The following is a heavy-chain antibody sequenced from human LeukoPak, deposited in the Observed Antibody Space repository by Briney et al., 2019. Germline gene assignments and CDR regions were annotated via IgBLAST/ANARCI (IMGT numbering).Heavy chain of an antibody. J-gene: IGHJ4*02. CDR3: ARWGGSLYYFEY. V-gene: IGHV5-51*01. CDR1: GYSFINYW. CDR2: IYPGDSET. Sequence: GESLKISCRGSGYSFINYWVGWVRQMPGKGLELMGIIYPGDSETRYSPSFQGQVSFSADKSISTAYLQWSSLKASDTAMYYCARWGGSLYYFEYWGQGTLVTVSS. D-gene: IGHD3-16*01.